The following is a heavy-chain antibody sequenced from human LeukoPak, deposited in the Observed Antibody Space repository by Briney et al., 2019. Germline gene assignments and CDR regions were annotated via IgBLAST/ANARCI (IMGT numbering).Heavy chain of an antibody. D-gene: IGHD3-9*01. V-gene: IGHV3-48*01. CDR1: GFTFSSYS. J-gene: IGHJ4*02. CDR2: IASSDSTI. Sequence: GGSLRLSCAASGFTFSSYSMNWVRQAPGKGLEWVSYIASSDSTIYYADSVKGRFTISRDNAKNSLYLQMNSLRAEDTAVYYCARYYNITVWGQGTLVTVSS. CDR3: ARYYNITV.